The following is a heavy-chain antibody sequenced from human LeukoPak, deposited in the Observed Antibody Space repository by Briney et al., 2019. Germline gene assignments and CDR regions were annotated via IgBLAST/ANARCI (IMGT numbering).Heavy chain of an antibody. CDR2: IYSGGGT. CDR1: GFTLSSNY. D-gene: IGHD2-21*02. J-gene: IGHJ4*02. V-gene: IGHV3-66*01. Sequence: GGSLRLSCAASGFTLSSNYMSWVRQAPGKGLEWVSVIYSGGGTYYADSVKGRFTISRDNSKNTVYLQMNSLRAEDAAVYYCATETDDYWGQGTLVTVSS. CDR3: ATETDDY.